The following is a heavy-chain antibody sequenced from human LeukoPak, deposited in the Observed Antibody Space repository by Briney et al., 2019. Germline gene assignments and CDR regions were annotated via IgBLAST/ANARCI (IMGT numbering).Heavy chain of an antibody. CDR1: GGSFSGYY. J-gene: IGHJ4*02. CDR3: ARRSSSWYSYYFDY. Sequence: SETLSLTCAVYGGSFSGYYWSWIRQPPGKGLEWIGEINHSGSTNYNPSLKSRVTISVDTSKNRFSLKLSSVTAADTAVYYCARRSSSWYSYYFDYWGQGTLVTVSS. D-gene: IGHD6-13*01. V-gene: IGHV4-34*01. CDR2: INHSGST.